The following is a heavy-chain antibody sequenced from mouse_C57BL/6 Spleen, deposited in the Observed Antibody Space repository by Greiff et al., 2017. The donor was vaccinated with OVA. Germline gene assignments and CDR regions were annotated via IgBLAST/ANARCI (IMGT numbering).Heavy chain of an antibody. J-gene: IGHJ4*01. V-gene: IGHV2-5*01. CDR3: ASQLTETLYAMDY. CDR1: GFSLTSYG. D-gene: IGHD4-1*01. CDR2: LWRGGST. Sequence: VQVVESGPGLVQPSQSLSITCTVSGFSLTSYGVHWVRQSPGKGLEWLGVLWRGGSTDYNAAFMSRLSITKDNSQSQVFFKMNSLQADDTAIYYCASQLTETLYAMDYWGQGTSVTVSS.